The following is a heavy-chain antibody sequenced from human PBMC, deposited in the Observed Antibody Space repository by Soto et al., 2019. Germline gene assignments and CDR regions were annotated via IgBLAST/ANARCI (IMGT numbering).Heavy chain of an antibody. J-gene: IGHJ4*02. CDR3: ARLTVVTPLFDY. CDR2: IYYSGST. D-gene: IGHD2-15*01. V-gene: IGHV4-30-4*01. Sequence: QVQLQESGPGLVKPSQTLSLTCTVSGGSISSGDYYWSWIRQPPGKGLEWIGYIYYSGSTYYNPSLKSRVTVSVDTSKNHFSLKLSSVTAADTAVYYCARLTVVTPLFDYWGQGTLVTVSS. CDR1: GGSISSGDYY.